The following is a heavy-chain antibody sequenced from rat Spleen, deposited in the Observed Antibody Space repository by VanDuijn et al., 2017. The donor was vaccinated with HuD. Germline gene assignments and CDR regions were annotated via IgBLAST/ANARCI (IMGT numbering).Heavy chain of an antibody. CDR3: TREDYYSTIFAY. J-gene: IGHJ3*01. D-gene: IGHD1-2*01. CDR1: GFTYSNYV. CDR2: ISTGGGNT. V-gene: IGHV5S13*01. Sequence: EVQLVESGGGLVQPGRSLKLSCAASGFTYSNYVMAWVRQAPTKGLEWVASISTGGGNTYYRDSVKGRFTISRDNAKNTLYLQMNSLRSEDTATYYCTREDYYSTIFAYWGQGTLVTVSS.